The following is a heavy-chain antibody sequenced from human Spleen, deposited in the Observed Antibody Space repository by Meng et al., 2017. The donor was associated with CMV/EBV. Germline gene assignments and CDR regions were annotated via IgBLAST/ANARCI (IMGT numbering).Heavy chain of an antibody. CDR1: GVSISSIRYF. J-gene: IGHJ4*02. CDR2: IYYSGST. Sequence: VYGVSISSIRYFWRWIRQPPGQGLDWIGSIYYSGSTYYNPSLKSRVTISVDTSKNQFSLKLSSVTAADTAVYYCARRIAARGGGFDYWGQGTLVTVSS. V-gene: IGHV4-39*01. CDR3: ARRIAARGGGFDY. D-gene: IGHD6-6*01.